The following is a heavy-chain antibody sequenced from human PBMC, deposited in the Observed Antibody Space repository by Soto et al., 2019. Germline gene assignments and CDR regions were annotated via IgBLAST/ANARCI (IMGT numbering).Heavy chain of an antibody. CDR2: INPNSGGT. V-gene: IGHV1-2*02. D-gene: IGHD2-2*03. Sequence: QVQLVQSGAEVKKPGASLKVSCKASGYIFTGYYIHWVRQAPGQGLEWMGWINPNSGGTNFAQRFQGRVALTTDSSISTAYMELRRLRSTDTAVYYCARAPPLRVLTLDIGDFELGYWGQGTLVTVSS. CDR1: GYIFTGYY. CDR3: ARAPPLRVLTLDIGDFELGY. J-gene: IGHJ4*02.